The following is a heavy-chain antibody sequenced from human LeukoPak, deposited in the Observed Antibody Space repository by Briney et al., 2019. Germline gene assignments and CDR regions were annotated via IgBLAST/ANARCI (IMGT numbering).Heavy chain of an antibody. CDR1: GYTFTSYA. Sequence: ASVTVSCKASGYTFTSYAMHWVRQAPGQRLEWVGWINAGNGTTKYSQKFQGRVTITRDTSASTAYMELSSLRSEDTAVYYCARESDSTGYLGPYGMDVWGQGTTVTVSS. J-gene: IGHJ6*02. CDR3: ARESDSTGYLGPYGMDV. CDR2: INAGNGTT. V-gene: IGHV1-3*01. D-gene: IGHD3-22*01.